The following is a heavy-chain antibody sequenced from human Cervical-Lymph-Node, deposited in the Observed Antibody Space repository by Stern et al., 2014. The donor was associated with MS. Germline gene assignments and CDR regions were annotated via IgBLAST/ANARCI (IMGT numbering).Heavy chain of an antibody. V-gene: IGHV3-30*04. D-gene: IGHD3-3*01. Sequence: QVQLVESGAGVVQPGRSLRLSCAASGFTFSNYAMHWVRQAPGKGLEWVANLTYDGSSQDYTDSVKGRFTISRVNSENTLFLQVNTLTPEDTAVYYCASGTSYEFGPFEIWGQGEMVSVSS. CDR3: ASGTSYEFGPFEI. J-gene: IGHJ3*02. CDR1: GFTFSNYA. CDR2: LTYDGSSQ.